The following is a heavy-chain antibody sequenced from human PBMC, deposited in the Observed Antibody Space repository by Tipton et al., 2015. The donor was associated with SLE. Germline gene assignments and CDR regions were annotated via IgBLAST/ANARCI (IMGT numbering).Heavy chain of an antibody. Sequence: TLSLTCTVSGGSISSSSYYWGWIRQPPGKGLEWIGTIYYSGSTNYNPSLESRVTISVDTSKNQFSLKLSSVTAADTAVYYCARVTDSVRCSGASCFSGAFDIWGQGTMVTVSS. CDR3: ARVTDSVRCSGASCFSGAFDI. CDR1: GGSISSSSYY. J-gene: IGHJ3*02. CDR2: IYYSGST. D-gene: IGHD2-15*01. V-gene: IGHV4-39*07.